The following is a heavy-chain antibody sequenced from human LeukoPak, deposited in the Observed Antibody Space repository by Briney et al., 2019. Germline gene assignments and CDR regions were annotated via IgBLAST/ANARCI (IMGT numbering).Heavy chain of an antibody. V-gene: IGHV3-7*01. CDR2: INPDGGDK. CDR1: GFTSSSYW. J-gene: IGHJ4*02. D-gene: IGHD6-13*01. CDR3: ARPTRSSSPEY. Sequence: GGSLRHSCAASGFTSSSYWMSWVRQAPGEGLEWLANINPDGGDKNYVDSVKGRFTISRDNAKNSVYLEINSLRAEDTAVYYCARPTRSSSPEYWGQGTLLTVSS.